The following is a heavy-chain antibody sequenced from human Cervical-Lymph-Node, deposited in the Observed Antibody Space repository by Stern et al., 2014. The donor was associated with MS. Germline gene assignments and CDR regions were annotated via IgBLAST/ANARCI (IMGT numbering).Heavy chain of an antibody. CDR3: ARVEAVAGGNWFDP. D-gene: IGHD6-19*01. CDR2: ILPIFGAA. J-gene: IGHJ5*02. CDR1: GGTFSSYA. Sequence: MQLVESGAEVKKPGSSVKVSCKASGGTFSSYAISWVRQAPGQGLEWMGRILPIFGAANYAQKFQGRVTITADESTSTAYMELSSLRSEDPAVYYCARVEAVAGGNWFDPWGQGTLVTVSS. V-gene: IGHV1-69*01.